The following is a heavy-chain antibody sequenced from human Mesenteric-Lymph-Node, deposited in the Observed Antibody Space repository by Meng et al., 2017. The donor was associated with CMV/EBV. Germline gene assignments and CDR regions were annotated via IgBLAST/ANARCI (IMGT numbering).Heavy chain of an antibody. D-gene: IGHD1-1*01. Sequence: ASISSNNYYWSWIRQSPGKGLEWIGYIDYSGTTYYTPSLRSRVAFSQDTSINQLSLKLTSLTAADTAVYYCATTATGGTGDWYFDLWGRDSLVTVSS. CDR2: IDYSGTT. CDR1: ASISSNNYY. CDR3: ATTATGGTGDWYFDL. J-gene: IGHJ2*01. V-gene: IGHV4-30-4*01.